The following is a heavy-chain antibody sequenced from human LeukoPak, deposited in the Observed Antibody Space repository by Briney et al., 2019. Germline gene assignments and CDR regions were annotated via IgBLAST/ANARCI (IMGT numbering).Heavy chain of an antibody. CDR3: ASRKDYGDYGFNDAFDI. CDR1: GYSFTSYW. Sequence: GESLKISCKGSGYSFTSYWIGWVRQMPGKGLEWMGIIYPGDPDTRYSPSFQGQVTISADKSISTAYLQWSSLKASDTAMYYCASRKDYGDYGFNDAFDIWGQGTMVTVSS. D-gene: IGHD4-17*01. J-gene: IGHJ3*02. V-gene: IGHV5-51*01. CDR2: IYPGDPDT.